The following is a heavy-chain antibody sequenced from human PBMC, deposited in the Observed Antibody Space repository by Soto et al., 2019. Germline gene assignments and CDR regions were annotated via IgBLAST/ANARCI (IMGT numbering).Heavy chain of an antibody. V-gene: IGHV1-18*04. CDR2: ISAYNGNT. D-gene: IGHD3-10*01. Sequence: ASVKVSCKASGYTFTSYGISWVRQAPGQGLEWMGWISAYNGNTNYAQKLQGRVTMTTDTSTSTAYMELRSLRSDDTAVYYCARNWRSYYGSGSYLYWGQGTLVTVSS. J-gene: IGHJ4*02. CDR1: GYTFTSYG. CDR3: ARNWRSYYGSGSYLY.